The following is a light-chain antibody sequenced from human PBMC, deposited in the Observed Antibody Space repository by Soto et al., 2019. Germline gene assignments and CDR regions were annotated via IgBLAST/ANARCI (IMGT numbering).Light chain of an antibody. CDR1: SSDVGSYNL. V-gene: IGLV2-23*03. CDR3: SSSATSSTFVV. CDR2: EGN. Sequence: QSALTQPASVSGSPGQSITISCTGTSSDVGSYNLVSWYQHHPGKAPKLMIFEGNKRPLGVSNRFSGSKSGNTASLTISGFQAEDEADYYCSSSATSSTFVVFGGGTKLTVL. J-gene: IGLJ2*01.